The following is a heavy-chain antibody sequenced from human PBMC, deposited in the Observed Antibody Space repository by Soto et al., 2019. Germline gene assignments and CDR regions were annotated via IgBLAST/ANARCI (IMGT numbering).Heavy chain of an antibody. CDR1: GYIFTNYW. V-gene: IGHV5-51*01. CDR3: VRRFCSGTSCRFNWFDP. J-gene: IGHJ5*02. CDR2: VNPDDSTT. D-gene: IGHD2-2*01. Sequence: GESLKISCEGSGYIFTNYWIGWVRQMPGKGLEWMGIVNPDDSTTTYSQSFQGQVIISADKSVRSAYLQWSSLKDSDTATYYCVRRFCSGTSCRFNWFDPWGQGTLVTVSS.